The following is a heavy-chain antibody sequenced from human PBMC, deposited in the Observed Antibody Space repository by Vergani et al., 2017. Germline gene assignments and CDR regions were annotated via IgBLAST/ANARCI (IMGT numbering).Heavy chain of an antibody. CDR1: GGSISSYY. CDR2: IYYSGST. V-gene: IGHV4-59*01. Sequence: QVQLQESGPGLVKPSETLSLTCTVSGGSISSYYWSWIRQPPGKGLEWIGYIYYSGSTNYNPSLKSRVTISVDTSKNQFSLKLSSVTAADTAVYYCARVTVGCSSTSCYEVDPWGQGTLVTVSS. CDR3: ARVTVGCSSTSCYEVDP. D-gene: IGHD2-2*01. J-gene: IGHJ5*02.